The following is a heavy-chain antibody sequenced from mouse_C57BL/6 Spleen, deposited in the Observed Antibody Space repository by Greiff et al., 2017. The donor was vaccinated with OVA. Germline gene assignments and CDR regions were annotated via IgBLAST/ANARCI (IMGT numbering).Heavy chain of an antibody. D-gene: IGHD2-1*01. CDR2: IYPGDGDT. J-gene: IGHJ2*01. CDR3: ARGYGNHYYIDY. Sequence: VQLQQSGPELVKPGASVKISCKASGYAFSSSWMNWVKQRPGKGLEWIGRIYPGDGDTNYNGKFKGKATLTADKSYSTAYMQHSGLTSEDSAVYFCARGYGNHYYIDYWGQGTTLTVSS. V-gene: IGHV1-82*01. CDR1: GYAFSSSW.